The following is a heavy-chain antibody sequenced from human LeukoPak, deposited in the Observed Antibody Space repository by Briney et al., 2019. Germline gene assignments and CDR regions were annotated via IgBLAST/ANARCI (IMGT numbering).Heavy chain of an antibody. CDR1: GYTFTSYY. CDR2: INPSGGST. CDR3: ARDRIAGAGTADRYYGMDV. Sequence: ASVKVSCKASGYTFTSYYMHWVRQAPGQGLEWMGIINPSGGSTSYAQKFQGRVTMTRDTSTSTVYMELSSLRSEDTAVYYCARDRIAGAGTADRYYGMDVWGQGTTVTVSS. J-gene: IGHJ6*02. V-gene: IGHV1-46*01. D-gene: IGHD6-19*01.